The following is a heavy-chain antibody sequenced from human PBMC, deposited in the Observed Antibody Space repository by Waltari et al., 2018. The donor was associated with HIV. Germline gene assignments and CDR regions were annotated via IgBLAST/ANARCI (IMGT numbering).Heavy chain of an antibody. CDR3: AHTAGRYLDLFLPHFDY. D-gene: IGHD3-9*01. Sequence: QITLKESGPSLVKPTQTLTLTCTLSGFSLHTDGVGVGWVRQTPGRSLEWLALLYWTDEVLYTPSRASLLSVTRDPSKSQVVLTLANVDPVDSGTYFCAHTAGRYLDLFLPHFDYWGRGTLVTVS. CDR1: GFSLHTDGVG. V-gene: IGHV2-5*01. CDR2: LYWTDEV. J-gene: IGHJ4*02.